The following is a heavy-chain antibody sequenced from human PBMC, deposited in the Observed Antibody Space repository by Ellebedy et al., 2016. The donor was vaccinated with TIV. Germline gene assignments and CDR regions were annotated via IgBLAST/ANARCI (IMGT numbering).Heavy chain of an antibody. CDR1: GFSFSRYT. Sequence: GESLKISCAASGFSFSRYTMNWVRQAPGKGLEWVSSISRSTTNIHYADSVKGRFTNSRDNAKNSLYLQMNSLRAEDTAVYYCATEYDILTGYPYYFDYWGQGTLVTVSS. CDR2: ISRSTTNI. J-gene: IGHJ4*02. V-gene: IGHV3-21*01. D-gene: IGHD3-9*01. CDR3: ATEYDILTGYPYYFDY.